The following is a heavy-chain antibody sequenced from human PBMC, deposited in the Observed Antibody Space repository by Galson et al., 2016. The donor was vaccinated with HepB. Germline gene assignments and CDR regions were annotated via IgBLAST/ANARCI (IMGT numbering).Heavy chain of an antibody. CDR2: IYHSGST. Sequence: ETLSLTCAVSGVSISSSNWWSWVRQPPGKGLEWIGEIYHSGSTNYNPSLKSRITISVDKSKNQFSLKLNSVTAADTAVYYCARTVATGDSYVHYWGQGTLVTVSS. V-gene: IGHV4-4*02. CDR3: ARTVATGDSYVHY. CDR1: GVSISSSNW. D-gene: IGHD3-10*02. J-gene: IGHJ4*02.